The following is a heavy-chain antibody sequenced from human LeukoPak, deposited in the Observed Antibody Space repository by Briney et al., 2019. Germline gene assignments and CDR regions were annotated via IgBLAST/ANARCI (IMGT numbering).Heavy chain of an antibody. J-gene: IGHJ3*02. CDR3: ARVNPLVAPGALDI. CDR1: GFTFSKYW. Sequence: PGGSLRLSCVASGFTFSKYWMTWVLQAPGKGLAWVANIKQDGSAKYYMDSVKGRFAISRDNAKNSLYLRMNSLGAEDTAVYYCARVNPLVAPGALDIWGQGTMVAVSS. D-gene: IGHD5-12*01. V-gene: IGHV3-7*01. CDR2: IKQDGSAK.